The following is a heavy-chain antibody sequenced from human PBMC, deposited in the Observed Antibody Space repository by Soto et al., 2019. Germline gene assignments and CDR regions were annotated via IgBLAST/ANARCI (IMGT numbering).Heavy chain of an antibody. Sequence: SETLSLTCAVFGGSFSGYYWSWIRQPPGKGLEWIASIHYSGRTNYNPSLKSRVTVSVDTSKNQFSLKLNSVTAADTAVYYCAGSTGWYWFDPWGQGTLVT. CDR1: GGSFSGYY. V-gene: IGHV4-59*08. CDR2: IHYSGRT. J-gene: IGHJ5*02. D-gene: IGHD6-19*01. CDR3: AGSTGWYWFDP.